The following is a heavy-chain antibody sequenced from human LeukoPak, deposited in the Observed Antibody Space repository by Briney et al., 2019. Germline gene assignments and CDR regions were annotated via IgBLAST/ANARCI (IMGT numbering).Heavy chain of an antibody. CDR2: ISSSGST. J-gene: IGHJ4*02. V-gene: IGHV4-61*02. CDR3: ARVPTVTFFDH. D-gene: IGHD4-17*01. CDR1: GDSISSGDYY. Sequence: SETLSLTCTVSGDSISSGDYYWSWIRQPAGKGLEWIGRISSSGSTYYNPSLKSRVTISVDTSKNQFSLKLSSVTAADTAVYYCARVPTVTFFDHWGQGTLVTVSS.